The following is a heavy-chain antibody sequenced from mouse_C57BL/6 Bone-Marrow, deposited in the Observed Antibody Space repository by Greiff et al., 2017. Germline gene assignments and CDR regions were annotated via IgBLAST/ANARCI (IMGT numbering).Heavy chain of an antibody. CDR3: ARYEITGGYFDY. J-gene: IGHJ2*01. CDR1: GFTFSDYY. V-gene: IGHV5-12*01. Sequence: EVHLVESGGGLVQPGGSLKLSCAASGFTFSDYYMYWVRQTPEKRLEWVAYISNGGGSTYYPDNVKGRFTISRDNAKNTLYLQMSRLKSEDTAMYYCARYEITGGYFDYWGQGTTLTVSS. CDR2: ISNGGGST. D-gene: IGHD2-4*01.